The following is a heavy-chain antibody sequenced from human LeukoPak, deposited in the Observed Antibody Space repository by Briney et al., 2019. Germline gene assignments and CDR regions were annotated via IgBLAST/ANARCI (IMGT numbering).Heavy chain of an antibody. CDR3: ARDGHPYDRRWFDP. D-gene: IGHD3-22*01. J-gene: IGHJ5*02. Sequence: ASVKVSCKASGYTFTGYYMHWVRQAPAQGLEWMGWINPNSGGTNYAQKFQGRVTITRDTSISTAYMELSRLRSDDTAVYYCARDGHPYDRRWFDPWGQGTLVTVSS. V-gene: IGHV1-2*02. CDR1: GYTFTGYY. CDR2: INPNSGGT.